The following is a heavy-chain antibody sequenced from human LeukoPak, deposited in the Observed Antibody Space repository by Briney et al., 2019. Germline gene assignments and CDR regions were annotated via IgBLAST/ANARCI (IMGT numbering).Heavy chain of an antibody. CDR2: VSASGDST. CDR3: EGWLQFGGYYFDY. V-gene: IGHV3-23*01. D-gene: IGHD5-24*01. J-gene: IGHJ4*02. Sequence: GGSLRLSCAASGFTFSSYAMSWVRQAPGKGLAWISTVSASGDSTSYADSVKGRFTISRDNAKNSLYLQMNSLRAEDTAVYYCEGWLQFGGYYFDYWGQGTLVTVSS. CDR1: GFTFSSYA.